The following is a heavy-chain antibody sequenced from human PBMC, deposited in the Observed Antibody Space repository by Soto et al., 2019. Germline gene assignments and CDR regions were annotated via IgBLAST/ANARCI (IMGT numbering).Heavy chain of an antibody. D-gene: IGHD3-22*01. V-gene: IGHV4-31*03. J-gene: IGHJ4*02. CDR1: GGPTSRGGYY. Sequence: TLSLTCTVSGGPTSRGGYYWSWICQHPGKGLEWIGYIYYSGSTYYNPSLKSRVTISVDTSKNQFSPKLSSVTAADTAVYYCASILKYYDSSGYSPHFDYWGQGTLVAVSS. CDR2: IYYSGST. CDR3: ASILKYYDSSGYSPHFDY.